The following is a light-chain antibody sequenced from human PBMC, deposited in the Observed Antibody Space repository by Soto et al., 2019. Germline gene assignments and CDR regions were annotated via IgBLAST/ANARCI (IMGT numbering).Light chain of an antibody. CDR2: EGT. CDR1: SSDVGSYNL. Sequence: QSVLTQPASVSGSPGQSITLSCTGTSSDVGSYNLVSWYQLHPGKAPKLMIYEGTKRPSVVSNRFSGSKSGSTASLTISGLQAEDEADYYCCSYAGSSSYVVFGGGTKLTVL. V-gene: IGLV2-23*01. J-gene: IGLJ2*01. CDR3: CSYAGSSSYVV.